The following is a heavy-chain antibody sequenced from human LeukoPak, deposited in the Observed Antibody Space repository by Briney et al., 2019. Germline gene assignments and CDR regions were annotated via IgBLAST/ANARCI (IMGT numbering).Heavy chain of an antibody. V-gene: IGHV4-59*08. D-gene: IGHD2-2*01. J-gene: IGHJ5*02. CDR1: GGTINNYY. Sequence: PSETLSLTCTVSGGTINNYYWSWIRQPPGKGLEWIGYIYYSGSTNYNPSLKSRVTIFVDPSKNQFSLNLRSVTAADTAVYYCARHERCSSINCIYNWFDPWGQGTLVIVSS. CDR3: ARHERCSSINCIYNWFDP. CDR2: IYYSGST.